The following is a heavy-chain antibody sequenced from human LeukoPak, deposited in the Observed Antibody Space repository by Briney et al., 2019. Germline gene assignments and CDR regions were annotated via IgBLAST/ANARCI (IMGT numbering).Heavy chain of an antibody. CDR1: GYNFNGYY. V-gene: IGHV1-2*02. J-gene: IGHJ5*02. D-gene: IGHD3-22*01. CDR3: ARGGYYHSSGYSS. Sequence: ASLKLSCQASGYNFNGYYMHWVRQAPGQGLEWMGCINPNSGGTIYAEKFQGRVTLTGDTSISTAYMELSSLASDDTALYYCARGGYYHSSGYSSWGQGRLVSVSS. CDR2: INPNSGGT.